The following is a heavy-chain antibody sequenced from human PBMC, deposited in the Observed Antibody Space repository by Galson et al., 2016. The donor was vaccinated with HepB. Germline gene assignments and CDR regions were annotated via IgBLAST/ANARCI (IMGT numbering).Heavy chain of an antibody. CDR1: GLTFSSYG. CDR2: IWYDGSNK. J-gene: IGHJ6*02. D-gene: IGHD5-18*01. Sequence: SLRLSCAASGLTFSSYGMHWVRQAPGKGLEWVALIWYDGSNKYYADSVKGRFTISRDNSKNTLYMQMNSLRAEDTDVYYCARDLLPPRQKYSQGYVVWYYGMDVWGQGTTVIVSS. V-gene: IGHV3-33*01. CDR3: ARDLLPPRQKYSQGYVVWYYGMDV.